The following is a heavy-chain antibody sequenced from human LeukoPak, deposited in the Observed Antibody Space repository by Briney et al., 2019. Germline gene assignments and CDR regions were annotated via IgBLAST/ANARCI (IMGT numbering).Heavy chain of an antibody. Sequence: GGSLRLSCTASGFTFRAYNMNWVRQAPGKGLEWVSSINGGSIYIYYADSLKGRFTISRDNAKNSLYLQMNSLRAEDTAVYYCTRGGRFLDFWGQGTLVTVSS. V-gene: IGHV3-21*03. CDR3: TRGGRFLDF. CDR2: INGGSIYI. D-gene: IGHD3-3*01. CDR1: GFTFRAYN. J-gene: IGHJ4*02.